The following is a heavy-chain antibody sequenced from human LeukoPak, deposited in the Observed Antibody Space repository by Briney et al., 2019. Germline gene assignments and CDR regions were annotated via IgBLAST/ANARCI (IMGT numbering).Heavy chain of an antibody. CDR2: IAAYNSKT. J-gene: IGHJ4*02. Sequence: ASVTVSCTTSGYNFARYGVTWVRQAPGRGLEWMGWIAAYNSKTDFAQKVQDRLVLTTDTSTSTAYMELRNLTSDDTAVYYCVRVGSVVATMSNYWGQGTLVLVSS. V-gene: IGHV1-18*04. CDR1: GYNFARYG. D-gene: IGHD5-12*01. CDR3: VRVGSVVATMSNY.